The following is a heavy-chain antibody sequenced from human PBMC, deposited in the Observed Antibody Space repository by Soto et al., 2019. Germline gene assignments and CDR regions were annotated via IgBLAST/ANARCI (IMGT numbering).Heavy chain of an antibody. D-gene: IGHD3-22*01. V-gene: IGHV1-69*12. J-gene: IGHJ4*02. CDR3: VRGPDYEGYFDQ. CDR2: IILPFGTA. Sequence: QVRLVQSGAEVKKPGSSVKVSCKASGGTFRNYAIGWVRRAPGQGLEWMGGIILPFGTANYAQKFQGRVTITADESMTTAYMELSGLRSEDTAVYYCVRGPDYEGYFDQWGQGTLVTVSS. CDR1: GGTFRNYA.